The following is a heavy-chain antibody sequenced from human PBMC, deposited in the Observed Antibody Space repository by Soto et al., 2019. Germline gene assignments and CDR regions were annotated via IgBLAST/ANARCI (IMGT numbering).Heavy chain of an antibody. D-gene: IGHD6-6*01. Sequence: PGGSLRLSCAAFGFPFSRYWMSWVRQAPGKGLEWVANIKQDGSEKSYVDSVKGRFSISRDNAKKSLYLQLNSLRAEDTAVYFCGRDLPSVSGRPGGWFDPWGQGTLVTVSS. J-gene: IGHJ5*02. CDR3: GRDLPSVSGRPGGWFDP. V-gene: IGHV3-7*01. CDR1: GFPFSRYW. CDR2: IKQDGSEK.